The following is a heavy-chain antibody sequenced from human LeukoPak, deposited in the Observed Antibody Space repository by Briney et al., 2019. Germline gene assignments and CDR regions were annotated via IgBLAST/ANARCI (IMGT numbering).Heavy chain of an antibody. D-gene: IGHD5-18*01. CDR1: GGSISTYD. CDR3: ARAGYSYGTGYYFDY. Sequence: SETLSLTCTVSGGSISTYDWSWIRLPPGKGLEWIGYIYYTGATYYNPYLKSRVTISLDTSKNQFSLKLSSVTAADAAVYYCARAGYSYGTGYYFDYWGQGALVTVSS. CDR2: IYYTGAT. J-gene: IGHJ4*02. V-gene: IGHV4-59*01.